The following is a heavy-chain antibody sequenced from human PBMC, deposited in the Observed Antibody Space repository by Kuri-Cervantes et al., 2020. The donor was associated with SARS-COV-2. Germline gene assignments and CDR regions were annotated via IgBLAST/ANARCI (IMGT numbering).Heavy chain of an antibody. V-gene: IGHV3-11*04. J-gene: IGHJ4*02. CDR1: GFTSSDYY. CDR2: ISSSGSTI. CDR3: AKGIAAAGTFVVDY. D-gene: IGHD6-13*01. Sequence: GGSLRLSCAASGFTSSDYYMSWIRQAPGKGLEWVSYISSSGSTIYYADSVKGRFTISRDNAKNSLYLQMNSLRAEDTAVYYCAKGIAAAGTFVVDYWGQGTLVTISS.